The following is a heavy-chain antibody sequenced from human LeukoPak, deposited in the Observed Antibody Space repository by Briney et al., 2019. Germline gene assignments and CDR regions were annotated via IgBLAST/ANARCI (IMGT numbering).Heavy chain of an antibody. Sequence: GRSLRLSCAASGFTFSSYGIHWVRQAPGKGLEWVAVISYDGSNKYSADSVKGRFTISRHISKNTVYLQMNSLRAEDTAVYYCARDRSYGDFAWGYWGQGTLVTVSS. CDR1: GFTFSSYG. V-gene: IGHV3-30*03. D-gene: IGHD4-17*01. J-gene: IGHJ4*02. CDR2: ISYDGSNK. CDR3: ARDRSYGDFAWGY.